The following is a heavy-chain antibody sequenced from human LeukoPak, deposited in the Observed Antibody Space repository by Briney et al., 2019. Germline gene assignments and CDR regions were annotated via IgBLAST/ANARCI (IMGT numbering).Heavy chain of an antibody. D-gene: IGHD4-17*01. CDR3: ARVVAPGDKRWGLLY. CDR1: GFSFSDYY. V-gene: IGHV3-11*04. CDR2: ISSSGTSI. Sequence: PGGSLRLSCAASGFSFSDYYMSWIRQAPGKGLEWVSYISSSGTSIYYADSVEGRFTISRDNAKNSLYLQMNSLRAGDTAMYYCARVVAPGDKRWGLLYWGQGTLVTVSS. J-gene: IGHJ4*02.